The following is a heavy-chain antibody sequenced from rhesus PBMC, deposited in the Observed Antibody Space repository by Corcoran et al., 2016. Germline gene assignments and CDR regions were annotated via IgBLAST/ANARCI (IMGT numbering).Heavy chain of an antibody. CDR3: AAGGEGAAGTFDY. J-gene: IGHJ4*01. Sequence: QEQLVQSGAEVKKPGASVKVSCKASGYILTSYVISCLRQPPGKGFEWMGGIHPGYGSTSYAQKFQGRVTITADMSTSTVYMELSSLRSEDMAVYYCAAGGEGAAGTFDYWGQGVLVTVSS. D-gene: IGHD6-25*01. CDR1: GYILTSYV. CDR2: IHPGYGST. V-gene: IGHV1-70*01.